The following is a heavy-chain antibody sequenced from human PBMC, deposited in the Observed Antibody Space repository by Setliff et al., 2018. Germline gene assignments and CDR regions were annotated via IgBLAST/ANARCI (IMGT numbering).Heavy chain of an antibody. CDR2: TRNKANSYTT. J-gene: IGHJ4*02. V-gene: IGHV3-72*01. D-gene: IGHD3-10*01. CDR3: VRAVVIRGSKPLDS. Sequence: PGGSLRLSCAASGFIFSDHYMDWVRQAPGKGLEWVGLTRNKANSYTTEYAASVKDRSIISRDDSKNSLYLQMYSLKSDDTAVYYCVRAVVIRGSKPLDSWGQGTLVTVSS. CDR1: GFIFSDHY.